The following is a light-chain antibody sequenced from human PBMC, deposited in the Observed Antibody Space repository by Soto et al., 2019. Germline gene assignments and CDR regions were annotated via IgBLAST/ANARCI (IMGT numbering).Light chain of an antibody. CDR1: SSDVGSYNL. V-gene: IGLV2-23*01. CDR3: CSYAGSSTWV. Sequence: QAASVSGSPGQSITISCTGTSSDVGSYNLVSWYQQHPGTAPKLMIYEANKRASGVSNRFSGSTSGITASLTISGLQAEDDADYYCCSYAGSSTWVFGGGTKVTVL. J-gene: IGLJ3*02. CDR2: EAN.